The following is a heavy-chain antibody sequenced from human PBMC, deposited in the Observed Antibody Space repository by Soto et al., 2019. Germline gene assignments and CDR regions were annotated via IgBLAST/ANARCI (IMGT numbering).Heavy chain of an antibody. Sequence: QVQLVESGGGVVQPGRSLRLSCAASGFTFSSSAMHWVRQAPGKGLEWVALISYDGSNKYYADSVKGRFTISRDNSKNTLYLQMNSLRAEDTAVYYCARDKRDLRFLEWSYYFDYWGQGTLVTVSP. J-gene: IGHJ4*02. CDR1: GFTFSSSA. V-gene: IGHV3-30-3*01. CDR3: ARDKRDLRFLEWSYYFDY. CDR2: ISYDGSNK. D-gene: IGHD3-3*01.